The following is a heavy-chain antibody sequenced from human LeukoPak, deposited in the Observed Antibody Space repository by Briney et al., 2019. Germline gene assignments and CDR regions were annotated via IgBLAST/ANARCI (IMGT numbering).Heavy chain of an antibody. V-gene: IGHV3-23*01. J-gene: IGHJ4*02. D-gene: IGHD6-19*01. CDR1: GFTFSSYA. CDR3: AKVWAPMQWPERVPYFDY. Sequence: QTGGSLRLSCAASGFTFSSYAMSWVRQAPGKGLEWVSAISGSGGSTYYADSVKGRFTITRDKSKNTLYLQMNSLRAEDTAVYYCAKVWAPMQWPERVPYFDYWGQGTLVTVSS. CDR2: ISGSGGST.